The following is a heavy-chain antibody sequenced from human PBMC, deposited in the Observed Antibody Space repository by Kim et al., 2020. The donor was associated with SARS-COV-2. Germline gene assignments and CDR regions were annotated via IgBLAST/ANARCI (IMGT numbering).Heavy chain of an antibody. CDR1: GFTFSSYA. CDR2: ISGSGGST. J-gene: IGHJ4*02. D-gene: IGHD3-10*01. Sequence: GGSLRLSCAASGFTFSSYAMSWVRQAPGKGLEWVSAISGSGGSTYYADSVKGRFTISRDNSKNTLYLQMNSLRAEDTAVYYCAKDLGLLWFGDVRGVDYWGQGTLVTVSS. V-gene: IGHV3-23*01. CDR3: AKDLGLLWFGDVRGVDY.